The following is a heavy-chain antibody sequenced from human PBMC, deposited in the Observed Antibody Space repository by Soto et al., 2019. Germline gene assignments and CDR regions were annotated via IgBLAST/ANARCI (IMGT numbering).Heavy chain of an antibody. CDR2: ISSTTNYI. J-gene: IGHJ4*02. CDR1: GFTFTRYS. CDR3: ARESEDITSNFDS. Sequence: EVQLVESGGGVVKPGGSLRLSCAASGFTFTRYSMNWVRQAPGKGLEWVSSISSTTNYIYYGESMKGRFTISRDNAKNSLYLEMNGLRAEETAVYYCARESEDITSNFDSWGQGTLVTVSS. V-gene: IGHV3-21*06.